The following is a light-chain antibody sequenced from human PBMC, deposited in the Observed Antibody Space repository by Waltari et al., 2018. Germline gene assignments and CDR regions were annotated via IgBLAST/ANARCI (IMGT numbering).Light chain of an antibody. CDR1: QSVSSNY. CDR2: GSS. J-gene: IGKJ2*01. V-gene: IGKV3-20*01. CDR3: QQYGRAWNT. Sequence: DIVLTQSPGPLSLSPGARPTLPCRASQSVSSNYLAWYQQRPGQAPRLLIHGSSSRATGIPDRFSGSGAGTDFTLTISRLGPEDFAVYYCQQYGRAWNTFGQGTKLEIK.